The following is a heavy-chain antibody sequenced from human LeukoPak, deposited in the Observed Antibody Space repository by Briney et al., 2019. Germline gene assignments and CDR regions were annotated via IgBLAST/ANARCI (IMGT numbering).Heavy chain of an antibody. D-gene: IGHD2-2*01. J-gene: IGHJ4*02. CDR3: AKDPGVVPAHYFDY. CDR1: GFTFSSYA. CDR2: TGSTGVST. Sequence: PGGSLRLSCADSGFTFSSYAMNWVRQAPGKGLEWVSGTGSTGVSTFYADSVKGRFTVSRDNSKNTLSLQMNSLRAEDTAVYYCAKDPGVVPAHYFDYWGQETLVTVSS. V-gene: IGHV3-23*01.